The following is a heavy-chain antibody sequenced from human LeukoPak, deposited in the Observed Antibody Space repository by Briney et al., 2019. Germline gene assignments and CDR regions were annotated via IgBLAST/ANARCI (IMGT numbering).Heavy chain of an antibody. CDR3: ARPKAC. CDR2: INTDGSST. CDR1: GFTFSSYW. J-gene: IGHJ4*02. Sequence: GGSLRLSCAASGFTFSSYWMHWVRQAPGKGLEWVSRINTDGSSTDYADSVKGRFTISRDNAKNTLYLQMNSLRVEDTAVYYCARPKACWGQGTLVTVSS. V-gene: IGHV3-74*01.